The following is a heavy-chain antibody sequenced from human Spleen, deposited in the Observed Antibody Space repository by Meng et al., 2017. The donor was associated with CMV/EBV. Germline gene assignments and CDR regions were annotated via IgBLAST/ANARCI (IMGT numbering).Heavy chain of an antibody. J-gene: IGHJ6*02. Sequence: GESLKISCAASGFTVSSNYMSWVRQAPGKGLEWVSSISSSSSYIYYADSVKGRFTISRDNAKNSLYLQMSSLRAEDTALYYCVRDGGGIKKYGMDVWGQGTTVTVSS. V-gene: IGHV3-21*01. D-gene: IGHD3-16*01. CDR1: GFTVSSNY. CDR3: VRDGGGIKKYGMDV. CDR2: ISSSSSYI.